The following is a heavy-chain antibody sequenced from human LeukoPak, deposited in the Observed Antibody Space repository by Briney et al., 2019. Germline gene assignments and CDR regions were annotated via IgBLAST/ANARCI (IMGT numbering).Heavy chain of an antibody. J-gene: IGHJ3*02. CDR1: GGSISSYY. V-gene: IGHV4-59*12. CDR2: IYYSGST. Sequence: SETLSLXCTVSGGSISSYYWSWIRQPPGKGLEWIGYIYYSGSTNYNPSLKSRVTISVDTSKNQFSLKLSSVTAADTAVYYCARDRGEQLEGAFDIWGQGTMVTVSS. D-gene: IGHD6-6*01. CDR3: ARDRGEQLEGAFDI.